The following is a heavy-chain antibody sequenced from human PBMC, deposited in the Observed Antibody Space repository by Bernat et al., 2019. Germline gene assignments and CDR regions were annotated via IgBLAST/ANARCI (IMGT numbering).Heavy chain of an antibody. CDR3: ARDRAVRDYYGMDV. CDR2: ISSSSSYT. J-gene: IGHJ6*02. Sequence: QVQLVESGGGLVKPGGSLRLSCAASGFTFSDYYMSWIRQAPGKGLEWVSYISSSSSYTNYADSVKGRFTISRDNAKNSLYLQMNSLGAEDTAVYYCARDRAVRDYYGMDVWGQGTTVTVSS. CDR1: GFTFSDYY. D-gene: IGHD3-10*01. V-gene: IGHV3-11*06.